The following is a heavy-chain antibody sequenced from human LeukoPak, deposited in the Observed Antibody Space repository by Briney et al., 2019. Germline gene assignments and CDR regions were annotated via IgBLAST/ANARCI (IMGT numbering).Heavy chain of an antibody. V-gene: IGHV3-30*18. J-gene: IGHJ4*02. CDR2: ISYDGSNK. CDR1: GFTFSSYG. D-gene: IGHD2-15*01. CDR3: AKDQGSRYYFDY. Sequence: GGSLRLSCAASGFTFSSYGMHWVRQAPGKGLEWVAVISYDGSNKYYAESVKGRFTISRDNSKNTLYLQMNSLRAEDTAVYYCAKDQGSRYYFDYWGQGTLVTVSS.